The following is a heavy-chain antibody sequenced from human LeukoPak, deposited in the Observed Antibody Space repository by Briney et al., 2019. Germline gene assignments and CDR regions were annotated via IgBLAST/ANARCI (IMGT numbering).Heavy chain of an antibody. CDR1: GFTFSNAW. J-gene: IGHJ4*02. CDR3: TTDRILTGYYPY. Sequence: GSLRLSCAASGFTFSNAWMNWVRQAPGKGLEWVGRIKSKTNGGTTDYAAPVKGRFTISRDDSKNTLYLQMNSLKTEDTAVYYCTTDRILTGYYPYWGQGTLVTVSS. V-gene: IGHV3-15*07. D-gene: IGHD3-9*01. CDR2: IKSKTNGGTT.